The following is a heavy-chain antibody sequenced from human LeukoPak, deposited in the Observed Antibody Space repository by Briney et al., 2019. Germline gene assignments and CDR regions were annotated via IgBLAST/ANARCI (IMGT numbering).Heavy chain of an antibody. CDR1: GGSISSYY. CDR3: ARVDIVLMVYATPGWFDP. CDR2: IYYSGST. D-gene: IGHD2-8*01. J-gene: IGHJ5*02. Sequence: SETLSLTCTVSGGSISSYYWSWIRQPPGKGLEWIGSIYYSGSTYYNPSLKSRVTISVDTSKNQFSLKLSSVTAADTAVYYCARVDIVLMVYATPGWFDPWGQGTLVTVSS. V-gene: IGHV4-39*07.